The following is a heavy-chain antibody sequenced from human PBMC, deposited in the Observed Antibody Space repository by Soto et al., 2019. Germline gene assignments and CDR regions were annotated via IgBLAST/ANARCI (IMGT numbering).Heavy chain of an antibody. J-gene: IGHJ4*02. Sequence: SETLSLSCNVSGGSIINSTLYWGWVRQAPGKGLECIGRVYYTGSTYLNPSLKSRVTISVDTSKNQYSLKLSSVSVADTAVYYCASATGYYDFHYWGQGTLVTVSS. CDR2: VYYTGST. CDR1: GGSIINSTLY. V-gene: IGHV4-39*01. CDR3: ASATGYYDFHY. D-gene: IGHD3-9*01.